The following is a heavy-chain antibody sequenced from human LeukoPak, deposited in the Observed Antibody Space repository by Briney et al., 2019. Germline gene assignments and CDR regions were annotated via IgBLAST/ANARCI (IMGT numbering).Heavy chain of an antibody. CDR1: GFTFSSYA. CDR3: ARASYYDRDFDY. V-gene: IGHV3-23*01. CDR2: ISGSGGST. Sequence: QPGGSLRLSCAASGFTFSSYAMSWVRQAPGKGLEWVSAISGSGGSTYYADSVKGRFTISRDNSKNTLYLQMNSLRAEDTAVYYCARASYYDRDFDYWGQGTLVTVSS. J-gene: IGHJ4*02. D-gene: IGHD3-22*01.